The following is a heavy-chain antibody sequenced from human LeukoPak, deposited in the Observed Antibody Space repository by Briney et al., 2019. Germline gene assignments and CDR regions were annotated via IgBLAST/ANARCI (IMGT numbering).Heavy chain of an antibody. CDR2: IYPDDSDT. D-gene: IGHD2-2*01. Sequence: GESLKISCKGSGYSFTSYWIGWVRQMPGKGLEWMGIIYPDDSDTRYSPSFQGQVTISADKSISTAYLQWSNLKASDTAMYYCARRYCSTTSCYGLDYWGQGTLVTVSS. CDR1: GYSFTSYW. V-gene: IGHV5-51*01. CDR3: ARRYCSTTSCYGLDY. J-gene: IGHJ4*02.